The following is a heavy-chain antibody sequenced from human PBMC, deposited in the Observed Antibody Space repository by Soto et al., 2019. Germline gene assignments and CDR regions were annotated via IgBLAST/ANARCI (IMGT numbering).Heavy chain of an antibody. CDR3: ARVYAPRNYYYYGMDV. D-gene: IGHD2-2*01. Sequence: AVKVSCKASGGTFSSYAISWVRQAPGQGLEWMGGIIPIFGTANYAQKFQGRVTITADKSTSTAYMELSSLRSEDTAVYYCARVYAPRNYYYYGMDVWGQGTTVTVSS. V-gene: IGHV1-69*06. CDR1: GGTFSSYA. J-gene: IGHJ6*02. CDR2: IIPIFGTA.